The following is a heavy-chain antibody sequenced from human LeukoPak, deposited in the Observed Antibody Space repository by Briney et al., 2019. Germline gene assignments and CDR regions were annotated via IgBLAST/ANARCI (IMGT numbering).Heavy chain of an antibody. Sequence: QPGGSLRLSCAASGFTFSSYCMHWVRQAPGKGLVWVTRISADGSYTLYADSVKGRFTISRDNAKNTLYLQMNSLRAEDTAVYYCATANSGPDIWGQGTTVTVSS. CDR2: ISADGSYT. J-gene: IGHJ3*02. CDR3: ATANSGPDI. V-gene: IGHV3-74*01. D-gene: IGHD1-1*01. CDR1: GFTFSSYC.